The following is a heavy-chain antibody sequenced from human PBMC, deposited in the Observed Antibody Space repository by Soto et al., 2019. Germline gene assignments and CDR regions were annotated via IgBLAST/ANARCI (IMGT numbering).Heavy chain of an antibody. J-gene: IGHJ4*02. V-gene: IGHV4-59*01. D-gene: IGHD5-12*01. CDR2: IYYSGST. CDR1: GGSISSYY. Sequence: PSETLSLTCTVSGGSISSYYWSWIRQPPGKGLEWIGYIYYSGSTNYNPSLKSRVTISVDTSKNQFSLKLSSVTAADTAVYYCARAARDGYNFDYWGQGTLVTVSS. CDR3: ARAARDGYNFDY.